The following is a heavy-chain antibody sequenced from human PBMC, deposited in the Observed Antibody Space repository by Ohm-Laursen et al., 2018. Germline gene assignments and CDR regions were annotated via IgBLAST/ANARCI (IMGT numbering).Heavy chain of an antibody. CDR2: INPNSGGT. CDR1: GYTFTGYY. Sequence: ASVKVSCKASGYTFTGYYMHWVRQAPGQGLEWMGWINPNSGGTNYAQKFQGRVTMTRDTSISTAYMELSRLRSDDTAVYYCARMRSSSWPTDYWGQGTLVTVSS. D-gene: IGHD6-13*01. CDR3: ARMRSSSWPTDY. V-gene: IGHV1-2*02. J-gene: IGHJ4*02.